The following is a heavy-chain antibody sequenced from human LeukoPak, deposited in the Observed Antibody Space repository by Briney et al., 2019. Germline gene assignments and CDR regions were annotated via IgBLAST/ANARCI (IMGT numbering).Heavy chain of an antibody. CDR1: GFTFSTYS. D-gene: IGHD3-22*01. CDR2: ISSSSTYI. V-gene: IGHV3-21*01. CDR3: ARDVYDSSGYYAIDY. Sequence: GGSLRLSCAASGFTFSTYSLNWVRQAPGEGLEWVSSISSSSTYIYYADSVKGRFTISRDNAENSLYLQMNSLRAEDTAVYYCARDVYDSSGYYAIDYWGQGTLVTVSS. J-gene: IGHJ4*02.